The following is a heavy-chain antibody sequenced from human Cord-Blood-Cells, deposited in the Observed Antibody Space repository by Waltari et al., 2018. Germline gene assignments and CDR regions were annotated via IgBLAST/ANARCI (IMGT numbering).Heavy chain of an antibody. CDR3: ARHSKTGYWYFDL. J-gene: IGHJ2*01. CDR2: IYYSGST. D-gene: IGHD7-27*01. CDR1: GSYISSSSYY. Sequence: QLQLQESAPGLVKPSETLPLTCTVSGSYISSSSYYWGWIRQPPGKGLEWIGSIYYSGSTYYNPSLKSRVTISVDTSKNQFSLKLSSVTAADTAVYYCARHSKTGYWYFDLWGRGTLVTVSS. V-gene: IGHV4-39*01.